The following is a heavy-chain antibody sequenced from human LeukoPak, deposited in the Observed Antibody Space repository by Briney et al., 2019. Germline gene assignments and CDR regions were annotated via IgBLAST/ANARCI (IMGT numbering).Heavy chain of an antibody. Sequence: GGSLRLSCAASGFTLSSYWMYWVRQAPGKGLVWVSRINIDGSSTMYADSVKGRFTISRDNAKNTLYLQMNSLRAEDTAVYYCARGGYYDSSGYYYPPGDYWGQGTLVTVSS. CDR1: GFTLSSYW. J-gene: IGHJ4*02. V-gene: IGHV3-74*03. D-gene: IGHD3-22*01. CDR3: ARGGYYDSSGYYYPPGDY. CDR2: INIDGSST.